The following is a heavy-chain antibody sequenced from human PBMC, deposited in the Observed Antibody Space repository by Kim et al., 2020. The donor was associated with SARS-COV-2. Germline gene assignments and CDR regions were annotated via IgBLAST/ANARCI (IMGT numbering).Heavy chain of an antibody. Sequence: GSLRLSCAASGFTFSSYGMHWVRQAPGKGLEWVAVISYDGSNKYYADSVKGRFTISRDNSKNTLYLQMNSLRAEDTAVYYCAKQTDSSRWVGDYYYGMD. D-gene: IGHD6-13*01. CDR2: ISYDGSNK. V-gene: IGHV3-30*18. J-gene: IGHJ6*01. CDR1: GFTFSSYG. CDR3: AKQTDSSRWVGDYYYGMD.